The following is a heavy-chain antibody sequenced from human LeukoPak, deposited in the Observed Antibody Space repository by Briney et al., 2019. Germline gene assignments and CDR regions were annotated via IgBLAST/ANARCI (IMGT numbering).Heavy chain of an antibody. CDR2: IYSSGST. CDR3: ARSGYGDYVNNYFDY. Sequence: PSETLSLTCIVSGGSISSYYWSWIRQPAGKGLEWIGRIYSSGSTHYNPSLNSRVTMSVDTSKNEFSLNLSSLTAADTAVYYCARSGYGDYVNNYFDYWGQGTLVTVSS. D-gene: IGHD4-17*01. V-gene: IGHV4-4*07. J-gene: IGHJ4*02. CDR1: GGSISSYY.